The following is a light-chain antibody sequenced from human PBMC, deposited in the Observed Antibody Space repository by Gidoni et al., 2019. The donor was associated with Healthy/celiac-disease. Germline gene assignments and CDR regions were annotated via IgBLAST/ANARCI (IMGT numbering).Light chain of an antibody. CDR2: WAS. Sequence: DIVMNQSPYSLAVSLGERAIINCKSSQRVLYSSNNKNYLAWYQQKPGQPPKLLIYWASIRESGVPDRFSGSGSGTDFTLTISSLQAEDVAVYYCQQYYSTPLTFGGGTKVEIK. V-gene: IGKV4-1*01. CDR3: QQYYSTPLT. J-gene: IGKJ4*01. CDR1: QRVLYSSNNKNY.